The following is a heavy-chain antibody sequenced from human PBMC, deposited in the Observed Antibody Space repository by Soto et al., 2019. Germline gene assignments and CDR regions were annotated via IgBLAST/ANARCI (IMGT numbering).Heavy chain of an antibody. V-gene: IGHV3-30-3*01. J-gene: IGHJ4*02. D-gene: IGHD1-26*01. CDR2: ISYDGSNK. Sequence: GGSLRLSCAASGFTFSSYAMHWVRQAPGKGLEWVAVISYDGSNKYYADSVKGRFTISRDNSKNTLYLQMNSLRAEDTAVYYCARSGAWYFDYWGQGTLVTVSS. CDR1: GFTFSSYA. CDR3: ARSGAWYFDY.